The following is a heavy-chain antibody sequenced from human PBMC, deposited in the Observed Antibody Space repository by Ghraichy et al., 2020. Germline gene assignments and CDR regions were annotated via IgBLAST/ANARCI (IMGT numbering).Heavy chain of an antibody. CDR3: ARDGRYCTNGVCYSIYYYGMDV. Sequence: GGSLRLSCAASGFTFSSYSMNWVRQAPGKGLEWVSSISSSSSYIYYADSVKGRFTISRDNAKNSLYLQMNSLRAEDTAVYYCARDGRYCTNGVCYSIYYYGMDVWGQGTTVTVSS. CDR1: GFTFSSYS. J-gene: IGHJ6*02. CDR2: ISSSSSYI. D-gene: IGHD2-8*01. V-gene: IGHV3-21*01.